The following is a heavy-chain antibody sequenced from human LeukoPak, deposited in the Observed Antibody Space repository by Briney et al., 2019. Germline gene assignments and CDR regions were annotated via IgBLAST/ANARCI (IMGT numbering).Heavy chain of an antibody. CDR3: ARGPPGRIVATIREDY. D-gene: IGHD5-12*01. Sequence: ASVKVSCKASGYTFTSYGISWVRQGPGQGLEWMGWISAYNGNTKYAQKLQGRVTMTTDTSRSTAYMELRSLRSDDTAVYYCARGPPGRIVATIREDYWGQGTLVTVSS. CDR2: ISAYNGNT. J-gene: IGHJ4*02. CDR1: GYTFTSYG. V-gene: IGHV1-18*01.